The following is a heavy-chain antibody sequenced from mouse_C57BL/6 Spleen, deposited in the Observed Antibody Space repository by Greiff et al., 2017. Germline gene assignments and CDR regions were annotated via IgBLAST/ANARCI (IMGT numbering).Heavy chain of an antibody. D-gene: IGHD2-3*01. J-gene: IGHJ4*01. CDR3: ARDDGHAMDY. CDR2: INYDGSST. Sequence: EVKLMESEGGLVQPGSSMKLSCTASGFTFSDYYMAWVRQVPEKGLEWVANINYDGSSTYYLDSLKSRFIISRDNAKNILYLQMSSLKSEDTATYYCARDDGHAMDYWGQGTSVTVSS. CDR1: GFTFSDYY. V-gene: IGHV5-16*01.